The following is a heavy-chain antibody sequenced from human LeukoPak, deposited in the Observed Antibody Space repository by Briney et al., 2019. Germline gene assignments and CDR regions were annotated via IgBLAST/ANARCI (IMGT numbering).Heavy chain of an antibody. CDR2: IYYSGST. CDR3: ARDAYCSGGSCARQSDGMDV. CDR1: GGSISSSSYY. J-gene: IGHJ6*02. Sequence: PSETLSLTCTVSGGSISSSSYYWGWIRRPPGKGLEWIGSIYYSGSTYYNPSLKSRVTISVDMSKNQFSLKLSSVTAADTAVYYCARDAYCSGGSCARQSDGMDVWGQGTTVTVSS. D-gene: IGHD2-15*01. V-gene: IGHV4-39*07.